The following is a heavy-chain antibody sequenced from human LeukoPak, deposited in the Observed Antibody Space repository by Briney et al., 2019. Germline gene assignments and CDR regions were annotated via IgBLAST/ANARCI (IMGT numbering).Heavy chain of an antibody. CDR3: ARVSTVGLRQDIAMVIYGPFDY. V-gene: IGHV5-51*01. J-gene: IGHJ4*02. D-gene: IGHD2-15*01. CDR2: IYPADSDT. Sequence: GESLKISCKTSGHNFSDYWIAWVRQRPGKGLEWMGMIYPADSDTRYSPSLEGQVTMSADKSIITAYLQWSSLQASDTAMYYCARVSTVGLRQDIAMVIYGPFDYWGQGTLVTVSS. CDR1: GHNFSDYW.